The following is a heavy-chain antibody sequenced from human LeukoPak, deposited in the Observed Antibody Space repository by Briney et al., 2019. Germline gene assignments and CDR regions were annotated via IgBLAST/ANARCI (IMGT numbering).Heavy chain of an antibody. D-gene: IGHD4-11*01. CDR2: IYCCGSP. CDR1: EFTVRIND. Sequence: PGGSLRLSCAASEFTVRINDMSWVRQSPGKGLEGVSLIYCCGSPYYADSVKGRFTISRDNSKNTLYLQMNSLRAEDTAVYYCARVVDHDYSDYYLDYWGQGTLVTVSS. V-gene: IGHV3-53*01. J-gene: IGHJ4*02. CDR3: ARVVDHDYSDYYLDY.